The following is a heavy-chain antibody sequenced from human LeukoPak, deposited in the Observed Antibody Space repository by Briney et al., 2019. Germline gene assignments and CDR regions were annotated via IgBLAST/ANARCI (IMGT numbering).Heavy chain of an antibody. J-gene: IGHJ4*02. CDR2: IIPILGIA. CDR1: GGTFSSYA. Sequence: ASVKASCKASGGTFSSYAISWVRQAPGQGLEWMGRIIPILGIANYAQKFQGRVTITADKSTSTAYMELSSLRSEDTAVYYCARDRGTNIVTAGLRPGYIDCWGQGTLVTVSS. D-gene: IGHD2-21*02. V-gene: IGHV1-69*04. CDR3: ARDRGTNIVTAGLRPGYIDC.